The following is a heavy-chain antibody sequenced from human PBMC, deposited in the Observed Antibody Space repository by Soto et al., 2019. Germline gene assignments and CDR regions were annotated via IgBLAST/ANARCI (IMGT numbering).Heavy chain of an antibody. D-gene: IGHD3-16*02. J-gene: IGHJ4*02. CDR3: AISNLSQCDY. CDR1: GYSFTSYY. V-gene: IGHV1-18*04. CDR2: ISAYNGNT. Sequence: ASVNVSCKASGYSFTSYYMHLVRQAPGQGLEWMGWISAYNGNTNYAQKLQGRVTMTTDTSTSTAYMELRSLRSDDTAVYYCAISNLSQCDYWGQGTLVTVSS.